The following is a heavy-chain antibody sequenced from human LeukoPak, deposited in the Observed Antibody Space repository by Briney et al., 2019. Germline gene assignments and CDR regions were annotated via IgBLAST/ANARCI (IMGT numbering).Heavy chain of an antibody. CDR1: GGSIRSHY. J-gene: IGHJ3*02. CDR3: ARAQRASYYYDSSGYDAFDI. V-gene: IGHV4-59*11. CDR2: IYYSGST. D-gene: IGHD3-22*01. Sequence: PSETLSLTCTVSGGSIRSHYWSWIRQPPGKGLEWIGYIYYSGSTNYNPSLKSRVTISVDTSKNQFSLKLSSVTAADTAVYYCARAQRASYYYDSSGYDAFDIWGQGTMVTVSS.